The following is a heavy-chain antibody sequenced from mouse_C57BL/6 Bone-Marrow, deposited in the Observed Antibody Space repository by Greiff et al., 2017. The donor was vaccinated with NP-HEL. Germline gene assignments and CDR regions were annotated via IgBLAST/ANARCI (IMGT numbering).Heavy chain of an antibody. CDR2: INPSNGGT. J-gene: IGHJ1*03. D-gene: IGHD2-1*01. CDR3: ARFGNYVGDWYFWG. Sequence: QVQLQQPGTELVKPGASVKLSCKASGYTFTSYWMRWVKQRPGQGLEWIGNINPSNGGTNYNEKFKSKATLTVDKSSSTAYMQLSSLSSEDSAVYYVARFGNYVGDWYFWGWGTGTTVTVSS. CDR1: GYTFTSYW. V-gene: IGHV1-53*01.